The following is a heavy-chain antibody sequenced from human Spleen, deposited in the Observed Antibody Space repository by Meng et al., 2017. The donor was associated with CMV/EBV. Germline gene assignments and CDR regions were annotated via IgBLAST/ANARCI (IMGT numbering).Heavy chain of an antibody. D-gene: IGHD3-10*01. V-gene: IGHV4-59*01. CDR2: IFHSGGY. J-gene: IGHJ6*02. Sequence: GSLRLSCTVSGDSISSNYWSWVRQPPGKGLEWIGFIFHSGGYTSDLSLKSRVTLSIDTSRNQFSLTLMSVTAADTAVYFCARTVIDYYGDPHDLDVWGQGTTVTVSS. CDR3: ARTVIDYYGDPHDLDV. CDR1: GDSISSNY.